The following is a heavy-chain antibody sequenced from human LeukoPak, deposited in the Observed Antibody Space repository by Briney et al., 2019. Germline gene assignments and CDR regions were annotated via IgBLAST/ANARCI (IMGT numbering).Heavy chain of an antibody. CDR3: AKADLWQYLDN. V-gene: IGHV3-11*06. CDR2: IGTTGTHT. CDR1: GFTFSSYA. D-gene: IGHD2-2*01. Sequence: GGSLRLSCAASGFTFSSYAMSWIRQAPGKGLEWISYIGTTGTHTEYADSVKGRFTISRDNAKNSLYLQMNSLRAEDTAVYYCAKADLWQYLDNWGQGTLVTVSS. J-gene: IGHJ4*02.